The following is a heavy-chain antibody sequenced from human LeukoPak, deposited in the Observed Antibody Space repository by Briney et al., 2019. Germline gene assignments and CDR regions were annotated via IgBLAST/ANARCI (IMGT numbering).Heavy chain of an antibody. V-gene: IGHV4-59*01. D-gene: IGHD3-10*01. J-gene: IGHJ4*02. CDR1: GGSISSYY. CDR2: IYYSGST. Sequence: PSETLSLTCTVSGGSISSYYWSWIRQPPGKGLEWIGYIYYSGSTNYNPSLKSRVTISVDTSKNQFSLKLSSVTAADTAVYYCGRLGRDRGEVDYWGQGTLVTVSS. CDR3: GRLGRDRGEVDY.